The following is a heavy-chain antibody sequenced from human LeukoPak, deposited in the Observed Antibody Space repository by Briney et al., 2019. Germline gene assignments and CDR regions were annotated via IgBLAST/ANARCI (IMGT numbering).Heavy chain of an antibody. V-gene: IGHV4-39*01. CDR1: GGSISSSSYY. Sequence: SETLSLTCIVSGGSISSSSYYWGWIRQPPGKGLEWIGSIHYSGSTYYNPSLKSRVTISVDTPKTQFSLKLSSVTAADTAVYYCARRAGSGSTKAFDIWGQGTMVTVSS. J-gene: IGHJ3*02. CDR2: IHYSGST. CDR3: ARRAGSGSTKAFDI. D-gene: IGHD3-10*01.